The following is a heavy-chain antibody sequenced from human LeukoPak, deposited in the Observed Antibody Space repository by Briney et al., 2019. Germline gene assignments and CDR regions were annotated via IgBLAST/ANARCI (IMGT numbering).Heavy chain of an antibody. CDR2: IYYSGST. V-gene: IGHV4-39*07. CDR3: ARGRRNANRYSSSWHRRNNAFDI. D-gene: IGHD6-13*01. J-gene: IGHJ3*02. Sequence: SETLSLTCTVSGGSISSSSYYWGWIRQPPGKGLEWIGSIYYSGSTYYNPSLKSRVTISVDTSKNQFSLKLSSVTAADTAVYYCARGRRNANRYSSSWHRRNNAFDIWGQGTMVTVSS. CDR1: GGSISSSSYY.